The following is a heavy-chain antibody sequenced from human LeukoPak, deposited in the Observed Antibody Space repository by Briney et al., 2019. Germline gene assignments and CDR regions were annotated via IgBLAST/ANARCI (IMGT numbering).Heavy chain of an antibody. V-gene: IGHV4-34*01. CDR1: GGSFRAYF. CDR3: AREANSYDSGTYAWFDY. D-gene: IGHD3-10*01. J-gene: IGHJ4*02. Sequence: PSETLSLTCAVHGGSFRAYFWSWIRQSPGKGLEWIGEINHSGDTNYNPSLKNRVTISSDTFKDQFSLKLSSVTAADTAIYYCAREANSYDSGTYAWFDYWGQGTLVTVSS. CDR2: INHSGDT.